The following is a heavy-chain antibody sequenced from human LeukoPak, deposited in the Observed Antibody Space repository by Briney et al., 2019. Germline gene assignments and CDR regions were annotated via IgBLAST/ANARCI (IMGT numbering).Heavy chain of an antibody. D-gene: IGHD1-1*01. J-gene: IGHJ4*02. Sequence: AGGSLRLSCVASGFPFSTYNVHWVRQAPGKGLEWISYISSTSNTIYYGDSVKGRFIVSRDNAKNSLYLQMNSLRVEDTAVYYCASPSPPTGTTDGFDYWGQGTLVAVS. CDR2: ISSTSNTI. V-gene: IGHV3-48*01. CDR3: ASPSPPTGTTDGFDY. CDR1: GFPFSTYN.